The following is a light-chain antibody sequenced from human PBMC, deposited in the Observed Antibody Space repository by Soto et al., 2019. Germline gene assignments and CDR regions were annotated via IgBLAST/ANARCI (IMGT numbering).Light chain of an antibody. CDR2: EVT. CDR1: SSDVRGHNY. J-gene: IGLJ1*01. V-gene: IGLV2-14*01. CDR3: SSYTFTSTLYV. Sequence: QSALTQPASVSGSPGQSITISCTGSSSDVRGHNYVSWYQQHPGKAPKLMIYEVTKRPSGVSNRFSGSKSGNTASLTISGLQAEDEADYYCSSYTFTSTLYVFGTGTKLTVL.